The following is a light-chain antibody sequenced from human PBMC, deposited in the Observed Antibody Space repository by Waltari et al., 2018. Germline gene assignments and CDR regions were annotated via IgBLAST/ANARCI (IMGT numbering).Light chain of an antibody. V-gene: IGLV2-11*01. J-gene: IGLJ2*01. Sequence: QSALTQPRSVSGSPGQSVTISCIGTGSDVGGYKYVSWYQQHPAKAPKLRIYDVCERPPGGPGRFSGSKSGNTASPTSSGLQADAEADYYCQSYDKTLSGLVVFGGGTKLTVL. CDR1: GSDVGGYKY. CDR2: DVC. CDR3: QSYDKTLSGLVV.